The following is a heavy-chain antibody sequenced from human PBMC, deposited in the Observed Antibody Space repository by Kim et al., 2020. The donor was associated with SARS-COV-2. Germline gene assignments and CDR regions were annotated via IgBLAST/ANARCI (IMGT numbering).Heavy chain of an antibody. D-gene: IGHD3-10*01. CDR2: ISYDGSNK. CDR1: GFTVSSYA. V-gene: IGHV3-30-3*01. Sequence: GGSLRLSCAASGFTVSSYAMHWVRQAPGKGLEWVAVISYDGSNKYYADSVKGRFTISRDNSKNTLYLQMNSLRAEDTAVYYCARGHMSREWFGTTGFDYWGQGTLVTVSS. CDR3: ARGHMSREWFGTTGFDY. J-gene: IGHJ4*02.